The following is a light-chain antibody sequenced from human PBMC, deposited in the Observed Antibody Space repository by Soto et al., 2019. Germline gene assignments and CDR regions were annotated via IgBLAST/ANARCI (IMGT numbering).Light chain of an antibody. CDR1: QDIGNW. CDR3: QQYNSYSWT. CDR2: ASS. Sequence: DIQMTQSPSTLSASVGDRVSITCRSSQDIGNWLAWYQQKPGKAPKLLISASSSLQSGVPSRFSGSGSGTEITLTISSLQPDDFATYYCQQYNSYSWTFGQGTKVDIK. J-gene: IGKJ1*01. V-gene: IGKV1-5*01.